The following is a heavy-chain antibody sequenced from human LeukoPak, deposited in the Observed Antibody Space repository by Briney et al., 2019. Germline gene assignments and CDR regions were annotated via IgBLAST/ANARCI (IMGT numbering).Heavy chain of an antibody. CDR2: IYNSGST. CDR3: ARHRPGIAAAGTRWFDP. D-gene: IGHD6-13*01. J-gene: IGHJ5*02. CDR1: GGSISSYY. Sequence: SETLSLTCTVSGGSISSYYWTWIRQPAGKGLEWIGRIYNSGSTYYNPSLKSRVTISVDTSKNQFSLKLSSVTAADTAVYYCARHRPGIAAAGTRWFDPWGQGTLVTVSS. V-gene: IGHV4-59*05.